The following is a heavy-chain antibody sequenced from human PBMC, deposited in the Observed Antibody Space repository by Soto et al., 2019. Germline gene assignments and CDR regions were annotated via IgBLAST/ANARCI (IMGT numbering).Heavy chain of an antibody. V-gene: IGHV3-30-3*01. CDR3: ARDIGDYGDYPGQCY. CDR1: GFTFSTYP. Sequence: VQLVESGGGVVQPGRSLRLSCAASGFTFSTYPMYWVRQAPGKGLEWVALISYDGSNKYYVDSVKGRFTISRDNSKNALYLQMNSLSVEDTAVYYCARDIGDYGDYPGQCYWGQGTLVTVSS. J-gene: IGHJ4*02. CDR2: ISYDGSNK. D-gene: IGHD4-17*01.